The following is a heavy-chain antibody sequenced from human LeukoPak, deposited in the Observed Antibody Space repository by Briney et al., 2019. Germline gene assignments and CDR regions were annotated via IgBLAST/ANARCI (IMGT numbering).Heavy chain of an antibody. CDR2: IYYIGST. Sequence: PSETLSLTCTVSGDSVSRSSYYWTWIWQPPGKGLEWIGYIYYIGSTNYNPSLESRLTMSVDTSKNQFSLRLSSVIAADTAVYYCVRYYDSTGSFDYWGQGTLVTVSS. J-gene: IGHJ4*02. V-gene: IGHV4-61*01. CDR1: GDSVSRSSYY. D-gene: IGHD3-22*01. CDR3: VRYYDSTGSFDY.